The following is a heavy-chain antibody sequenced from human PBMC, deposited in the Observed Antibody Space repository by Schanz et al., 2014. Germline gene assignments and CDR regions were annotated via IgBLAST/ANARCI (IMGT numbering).Heavy chain of an antibody. CDR1: GFTFTNYA. V-gene: IGHV3-23*04. D-gene: IGHD2-8*02. J-gene: IGHJ4*02. Sequence: EVQLAESGGGLVQPGGSLRLSCAASGFTFTNYAMSWVRQAPGKGLEWVSLISDSGDTAYYADSVKGRFTISRDNFKGALYLQMSSLRAEDTAVYYCAKSLESCPGGRCSRGYFDYWGQGTLVTVSS. CDR3: AKSLESCPGGRCSRGYFDY. CDR2: ISDSGDTA.